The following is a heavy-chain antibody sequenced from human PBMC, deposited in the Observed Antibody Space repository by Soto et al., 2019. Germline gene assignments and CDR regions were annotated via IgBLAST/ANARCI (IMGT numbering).Heavy chain of an antibody. CDR3: ARLPPVRYFDS. CDR2: IFTSGST. D-gene: IGHD3-10*01. J-gene: IGHJ4*02. CDR1: GDSITNYY. V-gene: IGHV4-4*07. Sequence: PSETLSLTCTVSGDSITNYYWTWIRQPAGKGLEWIGRIFTSGSTNYNPSLKSRVTMSVDTSKNQISLKLSSVTAADTAVYYCARLPPVRYFDSWGQGIQVTVS.